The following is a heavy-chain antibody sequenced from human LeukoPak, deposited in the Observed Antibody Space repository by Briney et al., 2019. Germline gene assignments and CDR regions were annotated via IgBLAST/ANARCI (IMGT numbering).Heavy chain of an antibody. Sequence: SETLSLTCTVSGGSISSSSYYWSWIRQPPGKGLEWIGYIYYSGSTNYNPSLKSRVTISVDTSKNQFSLKLSSVTAADTAVYYCAREGFGGVDYWGQGTLVTVSS. CDR1: GGSISSSSYY. D-gene: IGHD2-21*01. CDR2: IYYSGST. V-gene: IGHV4-61*01. J-gene: IGHJ4*02. CDR3: AREGFGGVDY.